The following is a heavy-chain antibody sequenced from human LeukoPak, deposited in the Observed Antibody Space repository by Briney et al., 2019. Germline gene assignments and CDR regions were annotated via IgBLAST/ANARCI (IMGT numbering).Heavy chain of an antibody. CDR2: INPNSGGT. Sequence: ASLEVSCTASGYTFTGYYMHWVRQAPGQGLEWMGRINPNSGGTNSAQKFQGRVTMTRDTSISTAYMELSRLRSDDTAVYYCARARNYCSGGSCYYFDYWGQGTLVTVSS. V-gene: IGHV1-2*06. CDR3: ARARNYCSGGSCYYFDY. D-gene: IGHD2-15*01. CDR1: GYTFTGYY. J-gene: IGHJ4*02.